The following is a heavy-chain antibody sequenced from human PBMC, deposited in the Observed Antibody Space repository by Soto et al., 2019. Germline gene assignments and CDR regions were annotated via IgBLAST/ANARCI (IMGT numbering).Heavy chain of an antibody. Sequence: WGSLRLSCAASGFTFSSYGMHWFRQAPGKGLEWVAVISYDGSNKYYADSVKGRFTISRDNSKNTLYLQMNSLRAEDTAVYYCAKDHDSFLGMDVWGQGTTATVS. V-gene: IGHV3-30*18. J-gene: IGHJ6*02. CDR3: AKDHDSFLGMDV. D-gene: IGHD1-1*01. CDR1: GFTFSSYG. CDR2: ISYDGSNK.